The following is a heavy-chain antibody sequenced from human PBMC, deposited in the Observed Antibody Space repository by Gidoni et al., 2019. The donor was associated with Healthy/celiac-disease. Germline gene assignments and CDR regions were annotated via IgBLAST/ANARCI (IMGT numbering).Heavy chain of an antibody. D-gene: IGHD4-4*01. CDR2: IIPIFGTA. J-gene: IGHJ4*02. CDR1: GGTFSSYA. CDR3: ARDLQPTVTTGVGLGY. Sequence: QVQLVQSGAEVKKPGSSVKVSCKASGGTFSSYAISWVRQAPGQGLEWMGGIIPIFGTANYAQKYQGRVTITADEATSTAYMELSSLRSEDTAVYYCARDLQPTVTTGVGLGYWGQGTLVTVSS. V-gene: IGHV1-69*01.